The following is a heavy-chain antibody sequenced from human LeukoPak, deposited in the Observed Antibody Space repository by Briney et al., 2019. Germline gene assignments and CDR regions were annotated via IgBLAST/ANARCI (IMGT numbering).Heavy chain of an antibody. V-gene: IGHV3-11*01. D-gene: IGHD2-15*01. Sequence: TGGSLRLPCAASGFTFSDYYMSWIRQAPGKGLEWVSYISSSGSTIYYADSVKGRFTISRDNAKNSLYLQMNSLRAEDTAVYYCARVPDILGRGVFDYWGQGTLVTVSS. CDR2: ISSSGSTI. J-gene: IGHJ4*02. CDR1: GFTFSDYY. CDR3: ARVPDILGRGVFDY.